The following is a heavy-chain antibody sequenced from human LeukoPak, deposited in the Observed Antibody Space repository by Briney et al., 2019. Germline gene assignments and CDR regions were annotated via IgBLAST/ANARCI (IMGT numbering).Heavy chain of an antibody. CDR1: GGSFSGYY. J-gene: IGHJ5*02. Sequence: PSETLSLTCAVYGGSFSGYYWSWIRQPPGKGLEWIGEINHSGSTNYNPSLKSRVTISVDTSKNQSSLKLSSVTAADTAVYYCARGIQLWSYNWFDPWGQGTLVTVSS. V-gene: IGHV4-34*01. D-gene: IGHD5-18*01. CDR2: INHSGST. CDR3: ARGIQLWSYNWFDP.